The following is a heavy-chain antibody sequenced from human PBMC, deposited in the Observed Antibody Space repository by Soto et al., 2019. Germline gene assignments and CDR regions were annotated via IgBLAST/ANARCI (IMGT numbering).Heavy chain of an antibody. Sequence: QVQLVQSGAEVKEPGASVKISCKASGYTFTSFYIHWVRQAPGQGLEWMGIVNPNGGSTNYAQNFKGRINISRDTSTSTVYMDLSSLRSEDTAVYYCARGLASGDYWGQGTLVTVSS. D-gene: IGHD6-6*01. J-gene: IGHJ4*02. CDR3: ARGLASGDY. CDR1: GYTFTSFY. V-gene: IGHV1-46*03. CDR2: VNPNGGST.